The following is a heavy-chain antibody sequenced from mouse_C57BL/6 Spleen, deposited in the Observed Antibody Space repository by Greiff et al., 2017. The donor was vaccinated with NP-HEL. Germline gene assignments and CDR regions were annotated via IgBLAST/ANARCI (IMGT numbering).Heavy chain of an antibody. CDR3: ARNYYGSSTWFAY. V-gene: IGHV1-82*01. Sequence: QVQLKHSGPELVKPGASVKISCKASGYAFSSSWMNWVKQRPGKGLEWIGRIYPGDGDTNYNGKFKGKATLTADKSSSTAYMQLSSLTSEDSAVYFCARNYYGSSTWFAYWGQRTLVTVSA. D-gene: IGHD1-1*01. J-gene: IGHJ3*01. CDR1: GYAFSSSW. CDR2: IYPGDGDT.